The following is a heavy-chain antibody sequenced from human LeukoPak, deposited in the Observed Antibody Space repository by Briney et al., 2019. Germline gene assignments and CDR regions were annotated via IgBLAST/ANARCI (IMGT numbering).Heavy chain of an antibody. CDR3: ARHQYSTPEFVY. Sequence: SETLSLTCTVSGGSISSYYWGWIRQPPGKGLEWIGYTGSTNYNPSLKSRLTISVDTSKNQFSLNLSSVTAADTAVYYCARHQYSTPEFVYWGQGTLVTVSS. J-gene: IGHJ4*02. D-gene: IGHD2-15*01. V-gene: IGHV4-59*08. CDR2: TGST. CDR1: GGSISSYY.